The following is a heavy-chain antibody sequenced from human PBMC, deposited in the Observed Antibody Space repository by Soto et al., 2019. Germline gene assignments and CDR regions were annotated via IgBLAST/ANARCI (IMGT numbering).Heavy chain of an antibody. CDR2: INPNSGGT. CDR1: GYTFTGYY. CDR3: ARAEDIVVVPAAMDYYGIDV. V-gene: IGHV1-2*04. D-gene: IGHD2-2*01. Sequence: QVQLVQSGAEVKKPGASVKVSCKASGYTFTGYYMHWVRQAPGQGLAWMGWINPNSGGTNSAQKFQGWVTMTRDTSISTAYMELSRLRSDDTAVYYCARAEDIVVVPAAMDYYGIDVWGQGTTVTVSS. J-gene: IGHJ6*02.